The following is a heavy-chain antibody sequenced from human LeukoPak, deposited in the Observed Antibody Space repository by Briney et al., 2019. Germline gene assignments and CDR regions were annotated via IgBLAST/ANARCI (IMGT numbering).Heavy chain of an antibody. Sequence: GRSLRLSCAASGFTFSSYVMYWVRQAPGKGLEWVALISYDGSNKYYADSVKGRFTISRDNSKNTLYLQMNSLRAEDTAVYYCARDSSDYGDYGYYFDYWGQGTLVTVSS. CDR3: ARDSSDYGDYGYYFDY. CDR2: ISYDGSNK. D-gene: IGHD4-17*01. J-gene: IGHJ4*02. V-gene: IGHV3-30*04. CDR1: GFTFSSYV.